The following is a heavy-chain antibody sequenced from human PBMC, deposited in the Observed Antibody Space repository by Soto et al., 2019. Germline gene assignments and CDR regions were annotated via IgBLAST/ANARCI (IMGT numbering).Heavy chain of an antibody. J-gene: IGHJ4*02. D-gene: IGHD5-18*01. CDR2: ISTYNGDT. CDR3: ARDVGNGYGYGYGY. Sequence: QVQLVQSGAEVKKPGASVTVSCKVSGYTFTTYGISWVRQAPGQGLEWMGWISTYNGDTNYAQKLQGRVTMTTDTSTSPAYMELRSLRSDDTAVYYCARDVGNGYGYGYGYWGQGTLVTVSS. CDR1: GYTFTTYG. V-gene: IGHV1-18*01.